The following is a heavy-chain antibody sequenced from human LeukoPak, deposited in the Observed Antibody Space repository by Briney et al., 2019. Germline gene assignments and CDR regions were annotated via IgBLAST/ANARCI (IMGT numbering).Heavy chain of an antibody. CDR3: VTTVTTPPVY. CDR2: IIPILGIA. D-gene: IGHD4-17*01. J-gene: IGHJ4*02. Sequence: GSSVKVSCKASGGTFSSYAISWVRQAPGQGLEWMGRIIPILGIANYAQKFQGRDTITADKSTSTAYMELSSLRSEDTAVYYCVTTVTTPPVYWGQGTLVTVSS. V-gene: IGHV1-69*04. CDR1: GGTFSSYA.